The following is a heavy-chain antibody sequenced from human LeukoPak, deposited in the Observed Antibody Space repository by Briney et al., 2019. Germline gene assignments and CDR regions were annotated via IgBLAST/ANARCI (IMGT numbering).Heavy chain of an antibody. CDR2: IYWDDDK. CDR3: AHSPGGYSYGSERTFDY. V-gene: IGHV2-5*02. J-gene: IGHJ4*02. Sequence: SGPTLVKPTQTLTLTCTFSGFSLSTSGVGVGWIRQPPGKALEWLALIYWDDDKRYSPSLKSRLTITKDTSKNQVVLTMTNMDPVDTATYYCAHSPGGYSYGSERTFDYWGQGTLVTVSS. D-gene: IGHD5-18*01. CDR1: GFSLSTSGVG.